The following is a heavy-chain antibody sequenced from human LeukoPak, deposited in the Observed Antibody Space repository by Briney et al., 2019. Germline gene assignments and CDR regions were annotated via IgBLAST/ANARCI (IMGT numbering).Heavy chain of an antibody. J-gene: IGHJ3*02. V-gene: IGHV4-4*07. CDR1: GGSISSYY. CDR3: ARDVALPGWLGAHDAFDI. D-gene: IGHD5-12*01. CDR2: IYTSGST. Sequence: SETLSLTCTVSGGSISSYYWSWIRQPAGKGLEWIGRIYTSGSTNYNPSLKSRVTMSVDTSKNQFSLKLSSVTAADTAVYYCARDVALPGWLGAHDAFDIWGQGTMVTVSS.